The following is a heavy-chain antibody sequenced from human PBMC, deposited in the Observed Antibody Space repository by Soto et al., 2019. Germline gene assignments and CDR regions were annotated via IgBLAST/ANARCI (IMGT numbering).Heavy chain of an antibody. D-gene: IGHD3-16*01. CDR1: GFTFSSYS. J-gene: IGHJ4*02. V-gene: IGHV3-48*02. CDR3: AIGTFGRGWES. Sequence: QPGGSLRLSCAASGFTFSSYSMNWVRQAPGKGLEWVSYISSSSTIYYADSVKGRFTISRDNAKNSLYLQMNSLRDEDTAVYYCAIGTFGRGWESWGQGTLVTVSS. CDR2: ISSSSTI.